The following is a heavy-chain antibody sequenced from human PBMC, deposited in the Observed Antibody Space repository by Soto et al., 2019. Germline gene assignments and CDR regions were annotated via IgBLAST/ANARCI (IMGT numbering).Heavy chain of an antibody. J-gene: IGHJ4*02. Sequence: SETLSLTCAVYGGSFSSSYCSWIRQPPGKGLEWIGVINHSRSTNYNPSLKSRITISVDTSKNQFSLKLSSVSAAHTSVYYCARGRGRLVLRLGELWPYDYWGQGTLVTVSS. CDR1: GGSFSSSY. CDR3: ARGRGRLVLRLGELWPYDY. D-gene: IGHD3-16*01. CDR2: INHSRST. V-gene: IGHV4-34*01.